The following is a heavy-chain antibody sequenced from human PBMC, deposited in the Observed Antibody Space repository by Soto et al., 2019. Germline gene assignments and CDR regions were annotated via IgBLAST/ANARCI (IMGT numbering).Heavy chain of an antibody. Sequence: GGSLRLSCAGSGFTFSTYGLHWVRQPPGKGLEWVAFVSFDGSEKYYAESVKGRFTISRGNPRNTLFLQLTSLRTEDTAVYFCAKDPIPAVNRGSRFDSWGRGTLVTVSS. J-gene: IGHJ5*01. CDR2: VSFDGSEK. CDR3: AKDPIPAVNRGSRFDS. V-gene: IGHV3-30*02. D-gene: IGHD2-2*01. CDR1: GFTFSTYG.